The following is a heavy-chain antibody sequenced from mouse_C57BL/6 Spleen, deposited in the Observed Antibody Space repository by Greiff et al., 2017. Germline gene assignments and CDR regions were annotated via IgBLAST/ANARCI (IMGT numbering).Heavy chain of an antibody. D-gene: IGHD3-3*01. CDR2: IWRSGST. V-gene: IGHV2-5*01. CDR1: GFSLTSYG. CDR3: AKGDDAMDY. Sequence: VQVVESGPGLVQPSQSLSITCTVSGFSLTSYGVHWVRQSPGKGLEWLGVIWRSGSTDYNAAFMSRLSITKDNSKSQVFYKMNSLQADDTAIYYCAKGDDAMDYWGQGTSVTVSS. J-gene: IGHJ4*01.